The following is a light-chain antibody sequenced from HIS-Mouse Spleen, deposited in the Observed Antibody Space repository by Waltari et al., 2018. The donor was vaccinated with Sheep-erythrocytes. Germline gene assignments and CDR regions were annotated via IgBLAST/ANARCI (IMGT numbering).Light chain of an antibody. Sequence: EIVLTQSLATLSLSPGERATLSCRASQSVSSYLAWYQQKPGQAPRLLIYDASNRATGIPARFSGSGSGTDFTLTISSLEPEDFAVYYCLQDYNYPYTFGQGTKLEIK. CDR3: LQDYNYPYT. V-gene: IGKV3-11*01. J-gene: IGKJ2*01. CDR1: QSVSSY. CDR2: DAS.